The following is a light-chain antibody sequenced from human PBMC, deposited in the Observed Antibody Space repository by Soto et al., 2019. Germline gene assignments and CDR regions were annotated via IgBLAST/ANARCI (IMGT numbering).Light chain of an antibody. J-gene: IGLJ2*01. CDR3: CSYTSSSTLRV. CDR1: SSDVGGYNY. Sequence: QPASVSGSPGQSITISCTGTSSDVGGYNYVSWYQQHPGKAPKLMIYDVSIRPSGVANRFSGSKSGNTASLTISGLQAEDEADYYCCSYTSSSTLRVFGGGTKLTVL. CDR2: DVS. V-gene: IGLV2-14*01.